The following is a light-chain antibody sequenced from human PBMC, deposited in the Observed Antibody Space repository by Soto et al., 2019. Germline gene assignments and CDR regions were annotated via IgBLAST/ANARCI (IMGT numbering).Light chain of an antibody. CDR1: SSDVGGYNY. V-gene: IGLV2-8*01. CDR2: EVT. CDR3: SSYAASNNFYFV. Sequence: QSVLTQPPSASGSPGQSVTISCTGTSSDVGGYNYVSWYQQYPGRAPKLMIYEVTKRASGVPDRFSGSKSGNTASLTVSGLQAEEEADYYGSSYAASNNFYFVFGGGTKLTVL. J-gene: IGLJ3*02.